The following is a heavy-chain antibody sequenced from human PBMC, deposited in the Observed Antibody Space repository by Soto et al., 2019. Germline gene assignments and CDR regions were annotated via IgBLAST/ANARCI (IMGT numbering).Heavy chain of an antibody. D-gene: IGHD4-17*01. CDR1: GFTFTTYW. CDR2: INAAGTTT. J-gene: IGHJ4*02. CDR3: ACSARGLYGDYN. Sequence: EVPLVESGGGLVQPGESLRLSCSASGFTFTTYWLHWVRQAPGKGLVWVSRINAAGTTTNYADSVKGRFTTSRDTAKNTLYLKMNSLGAEDTAVYYCACSARGLYGDYNWGQGTLVTVSS. V-gene: IGHV3-74*01.